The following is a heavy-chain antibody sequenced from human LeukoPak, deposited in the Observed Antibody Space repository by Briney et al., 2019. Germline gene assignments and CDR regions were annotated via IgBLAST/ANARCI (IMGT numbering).Heavy chain of an antibody. CDR2: IYYSGYT. CDR1: GGSISSYY. D-gene: IGHD5-18*01. Sequence: SETLSLTCTVSGGSISSYYWSWIRQPPGKGLKWIGNIYYSGYTTYSPSLRSRVTISVDTSKNQFSLKLSSVTAADTAVYYCARDHFTAMVTGYYYYMDVWGKGTTVTVSS. J-gene: IGHJ6*03. V-gene: IGHV4-59*01. CDR3: ARDHFTAMVTGYYYYMDV.